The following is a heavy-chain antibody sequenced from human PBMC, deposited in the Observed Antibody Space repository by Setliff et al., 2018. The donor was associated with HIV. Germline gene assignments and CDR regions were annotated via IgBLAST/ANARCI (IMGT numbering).Heavy chain of an antibody. J-gene: IGHJ4*02. Sequence: ASVKVSCKASGYTFTNYDISWVRQAPGQGLEWMGCISAHNGKTKYSQEFQGRVTITRDTSASTAYMELSSLRSDDTALYYCARGPTSRGSAWFKGDYWGQGALVTVSS. CDR2: ISAHNGKT. V-gene: IGHV1-18*01. CDR3: ARGPTSRGSAWFKGDY. D-gene: IGHD6-13*01. CDR1: GYTFTNYD.